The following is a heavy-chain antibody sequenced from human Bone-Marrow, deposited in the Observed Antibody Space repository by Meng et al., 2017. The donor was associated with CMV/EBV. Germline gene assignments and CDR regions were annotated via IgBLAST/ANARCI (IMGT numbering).Heavy chain of an antibody. J-gene: IGHJ6*02. CDR2: IKQDLSEK. V-gene: IGHV3-7*01. CDR3: ARRIAAAGTISYYYYYGMDV. Sequence: ETLSLTCAASGCTFSSDGMSWVRQAPGKGLEWVANIKQDLSEKYYVDSVMGRFTISRDNAKNSLYLQMNSLRAEDTDVYYCARRIAAAGTISYYYYYGMDVWGQRTTVTVSS. D-gene: IGHD6-13*01. CDR1: GCTFSSDG.